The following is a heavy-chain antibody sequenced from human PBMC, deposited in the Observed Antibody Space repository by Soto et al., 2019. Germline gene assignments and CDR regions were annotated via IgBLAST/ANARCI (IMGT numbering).Heavy chain of an antibody. CDR1: GGTFSSYA. J-gene: IGHJ6*02. CDR3: ARDVIAVAGTPVYYDYGMDV. D-gene: IGHD6-19*01. Sequence: QVQLVQSGAEVKKPGSSVKVSCKASGGTFSSYAISWVRQAPGQGLEWMGGIIPIFGTANYAQKFQGRVTITADESTSTDYMELSSLRSEDTAVYYCARDVIAVAGTPVYYDYGMDVWGQGTTVTVSS. CDR2: IIPIFGTA. V-gene: IGHV1-69*01.